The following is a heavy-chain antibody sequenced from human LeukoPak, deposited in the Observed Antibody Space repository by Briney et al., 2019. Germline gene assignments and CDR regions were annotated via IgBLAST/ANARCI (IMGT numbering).Heavy chain of an antibody. J-gene: IGHJ4*02. CDR2: IYSGGST. Sequence: PGRSLRLSCAASGFTVSSNHMSWVRQAPGKGLEWVSVIYSGGSTDYADSVKGRFTISRDNLENTLYLQMNSLRAEDTAVYYCARGPAGYNWGQGTLVTFSS. CDR3: ARGPAGYN. V-gene: IGHV3-53*01. D-gene: IGHD1-1*01. CDR1: GFTVSSNH.